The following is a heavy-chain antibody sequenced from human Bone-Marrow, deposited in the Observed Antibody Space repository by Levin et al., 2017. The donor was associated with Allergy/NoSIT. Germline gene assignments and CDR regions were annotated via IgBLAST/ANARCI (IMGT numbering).Heavy chain of an antibody. Sequence: PGGSLRLSCVASGFTFSGLYMTWIRQTAGKGLEWLSYIGPTSSDISYADSVKGRFTVSRDNAKNSLYLQMNGLRADDTAVYYCVKSSRIFDYWGQGTLVTVSS. CDR2: IGPTSSDI. CDR3: VKSSRIFDY. J-gene: IGHJ4*02. CDR1: GFTFSGLY. V-gene: IGHV3-11*01. D-gene: IGHD6-13*01.